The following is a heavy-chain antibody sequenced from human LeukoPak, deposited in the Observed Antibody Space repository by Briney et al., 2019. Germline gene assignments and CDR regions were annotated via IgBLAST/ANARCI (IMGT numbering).Heavy chain of an antibody. CDR3: AKDYRPWLAGFDY. CDR2: ISGSGGST. J-gene: IGHJ4*02. D-gene: IGHD6-19*01. CDR1: GFTFSSYA. V-gene: IGHV3-23*01. Sequence: GGSLRLSCAASGFTFSSYAMSWVRQAPGKGLEWVSAISGSGGSTYCADSVKGRFTISRDNSKNTLYLQMNSLRAEDTAVYYCAKDYRPWLAGFDYWGQGTLVTVSS.